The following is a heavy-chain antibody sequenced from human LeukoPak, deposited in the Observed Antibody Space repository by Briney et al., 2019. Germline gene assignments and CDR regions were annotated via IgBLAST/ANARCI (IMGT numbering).Heavy chain of an antibody. Sequence: GGSLRLSCAASGFTFTTYTMSWVRQAPGKGLEWVSGINWNGGSTGYADSVKGRFTISRDNAKNSLYLQMNSLRAEDTALYFCARDTYYYDSSGYFDYWGQGTLVTVSS. V-gene: IGHV3-20*04. D-gene: IGHD3-22*01. CDR3: ARDTYYYDSSGYFDY. CDR1: GFTFTTYT. J-gene: IGHJ4*02. CDR2: INWNGGST.